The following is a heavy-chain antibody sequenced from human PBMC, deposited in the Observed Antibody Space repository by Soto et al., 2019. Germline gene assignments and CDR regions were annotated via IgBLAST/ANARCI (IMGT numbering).Heavy chain of an antibody. CDR2: INPSGGST. Sequence: GASVKVSCKASGYTFTSYYMHWVRQAPGQGLEWMGVINPSGGSTSYAQKFQGRVTMTRDTSTSTVYMELSSLRSEDTAVYYCARDGPYYDYVWGRLGYDLPLQGWDFDIGGQGTMVTVSS. V-gene: IGHV1-46*01. D-gene: IGHD3-16*01. CDR3: ARDGPYYDYVWGRLGYDLPLQGWDFDI. CDR1: GYTFTSYY. J-gene: IGHJ3*02.